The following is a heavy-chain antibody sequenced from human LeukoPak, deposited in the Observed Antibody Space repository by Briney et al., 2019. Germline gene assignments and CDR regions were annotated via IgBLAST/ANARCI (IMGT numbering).Heavy chain of an antibody. J-gene: IGHJ3*02. CDR1: GFTFSTYS. Sequence: AGSLRLSCAASGFTFSTYSMNWVRQAPGKGLEWVSYITSSSSTIYYADSVRGRFTISRDNAKNSLYLQMNSLRDEDTAVYYCARVDWMIGAFDIWGQGTMVTVSS. V-gene: IGHV3-48*02. CDR3: ARVDWMIGAFDI. D-gene: IGHD3-22*01. CDR2: ITSSSSTI.